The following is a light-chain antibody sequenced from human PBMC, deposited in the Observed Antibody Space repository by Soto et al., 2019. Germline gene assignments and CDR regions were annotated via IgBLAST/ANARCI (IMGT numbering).Light chain of an antibody. CDR2: GAS. CDR1: QSISSNY. CDR3: QQYAASPRT. V-gene: IGKV3-20*01. J-gene: IGKJ1*01. Sequence: EIVLTQSPGTLSLFPGERATLSCRASQSISSNYIAWYQHKPGRAPRLLIYGASNRVTGIPDRFSGSGSGTDFPLTISRLEPEDFAVYYCQQYAASPRTFGQGTQVEIK.